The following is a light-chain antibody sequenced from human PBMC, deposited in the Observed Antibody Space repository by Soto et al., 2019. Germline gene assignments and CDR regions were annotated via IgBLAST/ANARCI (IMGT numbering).Light chain of an antibody. Sequence: ENVLTQSPGTLSLSPGERATLSCRASQSVTSNFLAWYQQKPGQAPRLLIYGAFTRAAGVPDRVSGSGSGTDFTLTITRLEPEDFAVYYCQQYGRSPLLYTFGQGTKLGVK. CDR3: QQYGRSPLLYT. CDR2: GAF. CDR1: QSVTSNF. J-gene: IGKJ2*01. V-gene: IGKV3-20*01.